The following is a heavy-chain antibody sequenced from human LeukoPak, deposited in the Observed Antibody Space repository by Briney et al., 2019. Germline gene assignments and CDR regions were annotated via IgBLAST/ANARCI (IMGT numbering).Heavy chain of an antibody. CDR3: ARYSGSFEGFDY. CDR2: INAGNGNT. D-gene: IGHD1-26*01. V-gene: IGHV1-3*01. Sequence: GASVKVPCKASGYTFTNYAMHWVRQAPGQRLEWMGWINAGNGNTKYSQKFQGRVTITGDTSASTAYMELSSLRSEDTAMYYCARYSGSFEGFDYWGQGTLVTVSS. J-gene: IGHJ4*02. CDR1: GYTFTNYA.